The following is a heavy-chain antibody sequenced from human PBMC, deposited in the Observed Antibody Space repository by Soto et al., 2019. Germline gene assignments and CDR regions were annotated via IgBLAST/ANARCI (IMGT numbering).Heavy chain of an antibody. V-gene: IGHV1-46*01. CDR3: ARDLAAAAY. Sequence: QVQLVQSGAEVKKPGASVKVSCKASGYIFTNYYIHWVRQAPGQGLEWIAIINPLPTSGSTNYAQKVQCRGTGTRDTATSTVYLELSSLRSDDTAVYFCARDLAAAAYWGQGTLVTVSS. CDR2: INPLPTSGST. CDR1: GYIFTNYY. J-gene: IGHJ4*02. D-gene: IGHD6-13*01.